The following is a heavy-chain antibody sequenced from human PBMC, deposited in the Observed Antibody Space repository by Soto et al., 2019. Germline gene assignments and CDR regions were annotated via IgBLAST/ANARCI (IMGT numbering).Heavy chain of an antibody. CDR3: ARDRRGYLVIDY. V-gene: IGHV4-61*01. Sequence: PSETLSLTCTVSGGSVSSGSYYWSWIRQPPGKGLEWIGYIYYSGSTNYNPSLKSRVTISVDTSKNQFSLKLSSVTAADTAVYYCARDRRGYLVIDYWGQGTLVTVSS. D-gene: IGHD5-12*01. CDR1: GGSVSSGSYY. J-gene: IGHJ4*02. CDR2: IYYSGST.